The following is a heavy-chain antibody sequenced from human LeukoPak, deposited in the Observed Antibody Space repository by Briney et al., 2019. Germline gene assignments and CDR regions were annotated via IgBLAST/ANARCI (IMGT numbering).Heavy chain of an antibody. CDR1: GLSFSSYA. CDR3: ARTTVTSDYYYYGMDV. Sequence: GGSLRLSCAASGLSFSSYAMTWVRQAPGKGLECISAISGSAGTTYYADSVKGRFTISRDNSKSTLYLQMSSLRAEDTAVYYCARTTVTSDYYYYGMDVWGQGTTATVSS. CDR2: ISGSAGTT. D-gene: IGHD4-17*01. J-gene: IGHJ6*02. V-gene: IGHV3-23*01.